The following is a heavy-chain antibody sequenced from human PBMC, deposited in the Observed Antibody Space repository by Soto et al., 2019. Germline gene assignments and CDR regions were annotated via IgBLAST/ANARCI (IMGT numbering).Heavy chain of an antibody. D-gene: IGHD2-8*01. CDR3: ARGRGGYLGHIVLKARNARYFDY. CDR2: INHSGST. CDR1: GGSFSGYY. V-gene: IGHV4-34*01. J-gene: IGHJ4*02. Sequence: QVQLQQWGAGLLKPSETLSLTCAVYGGSFSGYYWSWIRQPPGKGLEWIGEINHSGSTNYNASLKSRVTISVDTSKNQFSLKLSSVTAADTAVYYCARGRGGYLGHIVLKARNARYFDYWGQGTLVTVSS.